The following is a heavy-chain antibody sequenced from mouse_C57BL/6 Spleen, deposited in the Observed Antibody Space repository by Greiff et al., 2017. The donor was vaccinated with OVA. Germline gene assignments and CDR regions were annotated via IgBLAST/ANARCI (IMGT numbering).Heavy chain of an antibody. Sequence: DVQLQESGPELVKPGASVKISCKASGYSFTGYYMNWVKQSPEKSLEWIGEINPSTGGTTYNQKFKAKATLTVDKSSSTAYMQLKSLTSEDSAVYYRARNDGSSYGAMDYWGQGTSVTVSS. J-gene: IGHJ4*01. D-gene: IGHD1-1*01. CDR1: GYSFTGYY. CDR2: INPSTGGT. V-gene: IGHV1-42*01. CDR3: ARNDGSSYGAMDY.